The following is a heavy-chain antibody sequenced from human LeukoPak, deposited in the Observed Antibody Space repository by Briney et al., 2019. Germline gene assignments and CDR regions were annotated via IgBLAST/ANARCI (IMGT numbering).Heavy chain of an antibody. Sequence: GGSLRLSCAASGFAFDDYAMHWVRQAPGKGLEWVSGISWNSGSIGYADSVKGRFTISRDNAKNSLYLQINSLRAEDTALYYCAKDIRPLRSDPKGALDYWGQGTLVTVSS. V-gene: IGHV3-9*01. CDR3: AKDIRPLRSDPKGALDY. CDR2: ISWNSGSI. J-gene: IGHJ4*02. CDR1: GFAFDDYA. D-gene: IGHD1-26*01.